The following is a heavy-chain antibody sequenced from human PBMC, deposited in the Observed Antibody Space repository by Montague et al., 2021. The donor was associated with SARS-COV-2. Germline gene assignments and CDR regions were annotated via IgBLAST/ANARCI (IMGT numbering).Heavy chain of an antibody. CDR3: GSWLRGSRPHLPD. Sequence: SLRLSCAASGFTFSNYAMSWVRQAPGKGLEWVATISGGGSRLYYPDSLKGRFTISRDNPKNTLYLQMNSLKDEDTAVYFCGSWLRGSRPHLPDWGQGTLVTVSS. CDR2: ISGGGSRL. J-gene: IGHJ4*02. D-gene: IGHD3-10*01. V-gene: IGHV3-23*01. CDR1: GFTFSNYA.